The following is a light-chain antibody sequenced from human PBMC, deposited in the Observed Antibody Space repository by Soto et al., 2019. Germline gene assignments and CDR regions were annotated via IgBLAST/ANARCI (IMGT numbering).Light chain of an antibody. J-gene: IGKJ1*01. CDR2: GAS. Sequence: DIVLTQSPATLSLSPGERATLSCRASQGVRNSYLAWYQQKPGQAPMLLVDGASSRATGIPGRFSGSGSGTDFTLTISRLEPEDFAVYYCQQYGGSPWTFGQGTKVEIK. CDR3: QQYGGSPWT. CDR1: QGVRNSY. V-gene: IGKV3-20*01.